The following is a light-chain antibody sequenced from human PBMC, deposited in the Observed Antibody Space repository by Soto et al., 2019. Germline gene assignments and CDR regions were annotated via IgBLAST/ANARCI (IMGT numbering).Light chain of an antibody. CDR1: HSVSSSY. CDR2: SAS. Sequence: MLTQSPGTLSISPGETANLPCRDGHSVSSSYLAWYKQKPGQAPRLLIYSASSRGTGVPDRFSGSGSGADYTLTISRLEPEDFAMYYCQQYGYSFWTFGQGTKVDNK. J-gene: IGKJ1*01. CDR3: QQYGYSFWT. V-gene: IGKV3-20*01.